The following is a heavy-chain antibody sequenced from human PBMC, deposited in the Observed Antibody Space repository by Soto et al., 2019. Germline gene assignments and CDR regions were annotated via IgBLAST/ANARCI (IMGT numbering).Heavy chain of an antibody. V-gene: IGHV4-59*01. Sequence: QVQLQESGPGLVKPSETLSLTCTVSGGSISSYYGSWIRQPPGKGMERLGSIYYSGRTNDNTSITSGVTISVDTSKNQFSLKLSSVTAADTAVYYCARNIRGVYSGYSPGGAFDLWGQGTMVTVSS. CDR3: ARNIRGVYSGYSPGGAFDL. CDR1: GGSISSYY. D-gene: IGHD5-12*01. CDR2: IYYSGRT. J-gene: IGHJ3*01.